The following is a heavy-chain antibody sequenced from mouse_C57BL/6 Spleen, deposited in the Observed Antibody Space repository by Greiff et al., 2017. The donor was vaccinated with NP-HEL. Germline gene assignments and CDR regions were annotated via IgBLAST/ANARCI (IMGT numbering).Heavy chain of an antibody. CDR3: ARSLYGNSFDD. D-gene: IGHD2-1*01. CDR1: GYTFTSYW. J-gene: IGHJ2*01. Sequence: QVQLQQPGAELVMPGASVKLSCKASGYTFTSYWMHWVKQRPGQGLEWIGEIDPSDSSTNYNQKFKGKSTLTVDKSSSTAYMQLSSLTSEDSAVYYCARSLYGNSFDDWGQGTTLTVSS. CDR2: IDPSDSST. V-gene: IGHV1-69*01.